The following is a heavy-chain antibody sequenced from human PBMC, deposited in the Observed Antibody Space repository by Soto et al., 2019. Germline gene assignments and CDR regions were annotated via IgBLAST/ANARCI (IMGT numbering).Heavy chain of an antibody. CDR2: ISYHSTNK. Sequence: QVQLVESGGGVVKPGTSLRLSCTASGFTCGQYPMQWVRQAPGKGLEWLAVISYHSTNKYYSDSVKGRFTISRDNSKNTLYLQMDSLTTEDTAVYYFARDGPIGRSEVDYWGQGTLVAVS. D-gene: IGHD3-3*01. J-gene: IGHJ4*02. CDR3: ARDGPIGRSEVDY. V-gene: IGHV3-30*04. CDR1: GFTCGQYP.